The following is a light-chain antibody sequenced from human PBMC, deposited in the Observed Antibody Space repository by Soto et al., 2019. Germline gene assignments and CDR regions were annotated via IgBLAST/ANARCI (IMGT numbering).Light chain of an antibody. CDR2: VAS. J-gene: IGKJ2*01. CDR3: QQSYSLPYP. CDR1: QSISRY. V-gene: IGKV1-39*01. Sequence: DIQMTQSASSLSASVGDRVTITCRASQSISRYLSWYQQKPGQAPKLLISVASSLQSGVPARFSGSGSGTAFTRHIDSLQPEDFATYHCQQSYSLPYPFGQGTKLDIK.